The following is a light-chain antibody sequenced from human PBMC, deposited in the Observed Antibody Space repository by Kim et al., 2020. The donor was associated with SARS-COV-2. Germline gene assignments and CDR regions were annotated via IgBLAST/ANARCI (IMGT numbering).Light chain of an antibody. CDR2: GKN. CDR1: SIRSNY. V-gene: IGLV3-19*01. CDR3: NSRDSSGNHVV. Sequence: LGQTVRITCQGDSIRSNYASWYQQKPGQAPVLVIYGKNNRPSGIPDRFSGSSSGNTASLTITGAQAEDEADYYCNSRDSSGNHVVFGGGTQLTVL. J-gene: IGLJ2*01.